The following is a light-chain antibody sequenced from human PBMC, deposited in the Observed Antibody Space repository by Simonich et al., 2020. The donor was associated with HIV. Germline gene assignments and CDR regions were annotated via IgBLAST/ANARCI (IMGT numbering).Light chain of an antibody. J-gene: IGLJ2*01. CDR2: EGS. CDR1: SSDVGSYNL. Sequence: QSALTQPASVSGSPGPSITISCTGTSSDVGSYNLVSWYQQHPGKAPKLMIYEGSKRPSGVSNRFSGSKSGNTASLTISGLQAEDEADYACCSYAGSSTFVVFVGGTKLTVL. V-gene: IGLV2-23*03. CDR3: CSYAGSSTFVV.